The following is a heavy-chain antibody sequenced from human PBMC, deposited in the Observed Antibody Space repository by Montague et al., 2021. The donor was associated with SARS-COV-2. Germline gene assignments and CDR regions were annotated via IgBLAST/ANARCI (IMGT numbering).Heavy chain of an antibody. Sequence: SETLSLTCTVSGGSIRSSSFYWGWIRQPPGKGLEWIGSISSSGYTYYNPSLKSRVTTFVDTSKNQFPLKLSSVTAADTAVYYCARDYDDYLDFWGQGNLVTVSS. CDR3: ARDYDDYLDF. D-gene: IGHD4-17*01. CDR1: GGSIRSSSFY. J-gene: IGHJ4*02. CDR2: ISSSGYT. V-gene: IGHV4-39*01.